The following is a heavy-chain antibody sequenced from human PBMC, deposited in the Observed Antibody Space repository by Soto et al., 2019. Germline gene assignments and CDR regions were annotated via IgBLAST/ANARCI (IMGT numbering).Heavy chain of an antibody. Sequence: SVKVSCKASGGTFSSYAISWVRQAPGQGLEWMGGIIPIFGTANYAQKFQGRVTITADESTSTAYMELSSLRSEDTAVYYCARGYYDFWSVYSPERYYYYGMDVWAQGTTVTVSS. D-gene: IGHD3-3*01. J-gene: IGHJ6*02. CDR1: GGTFSSYA. CDR3: ARGYYDFWSVYSPERYYYYGMDV. CDR2: IIPIFGTA. V-gene: IGHV1-69*13.